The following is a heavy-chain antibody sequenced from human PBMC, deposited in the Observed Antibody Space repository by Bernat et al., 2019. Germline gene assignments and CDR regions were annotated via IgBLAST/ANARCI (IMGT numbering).Heavy chain of an antibody. CDR3: AILETAFCSGGSCYAFDI. J-gene: IGHJ3*02. Sequence: EVQLVESGGGLVQPGGSLRLSCAASGFTFSSYSMNWVRQAPGKGLEWVSSISSSSSYIYYADSVKGRFTISRDNAKNSLYLQMNSLRAEDTAVYYCAILETAFCSGGSCYAFDIWGQGTMVTVSS. CDR2: ISSSSSYI. V-gene: IGHV3-21*01. CDR1: GFTFSSYS. D-gene: IGHD2-15*01.